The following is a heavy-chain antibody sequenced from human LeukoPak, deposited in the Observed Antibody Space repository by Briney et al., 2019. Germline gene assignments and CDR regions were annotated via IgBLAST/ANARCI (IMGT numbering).Heavy chain of an antibody. CDR2: INPNSGGT. V-gene: IGHV1-2*02. Sequence: ASVKVSCKASGYTFSGYYMHWVRQAPGQGLEWMGWINPNSGGTNYAQKFQGRVTMTRDTSISTAYMELSRLRSDDTAVYYCARVQPLPRFEDYWGQGTLVTVSS. D-gene: IGHD2-2*01. CDR3: ARVQPLPRFEDY. J-gene: IGHJ4*02. CDR1: GYTFSGYY.